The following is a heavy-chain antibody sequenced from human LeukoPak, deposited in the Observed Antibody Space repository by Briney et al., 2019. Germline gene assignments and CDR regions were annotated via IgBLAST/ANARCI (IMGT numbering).Heavy chain of an antibody. Sequence: SETLSLTCTVSGGSISSSSYYWGWIRQPPGKGLEWIGSIYYSGSTYYNPSLKSRVTISVDTSKNQFSLKLSSVTAADTAVYYCARDDSSGWPDYWGQGTLVTVSS. J-gene: IGHJ4*02. CDR2: IYYSGST. CDR3: ARDDSSGWPDY. V-gene: IGHV4-39*07. D-gene: IGHD6-19*01. CDR1: GGSISSSSYY.